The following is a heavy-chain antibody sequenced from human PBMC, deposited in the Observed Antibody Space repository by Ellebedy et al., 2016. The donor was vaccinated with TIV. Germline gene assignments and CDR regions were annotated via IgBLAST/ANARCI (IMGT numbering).Heavy chain of an antibody. CDR1: GFTFSSYW. D-gene: IGHD3-10*01. Sequence: GESLKISCAASGFTFSSYWMAWVRQAPGKGLEWVANIKRDGSEKNYVDSVKGRFTFSRDNAENSLSLQMNSLRAEDTAVYYCAREIGGSGAYWGQGTLVTVSS. CDR3: AREIGGSGAY. V-gene: IGHV3-7*04. J-gene: IGHJ4*02. CDR2: IKRDGSEK.